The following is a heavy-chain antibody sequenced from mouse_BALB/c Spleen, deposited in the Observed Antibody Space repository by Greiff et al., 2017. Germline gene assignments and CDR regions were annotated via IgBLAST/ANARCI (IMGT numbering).Heavy chain of an antibody. Sequence: QVQLQQPGAELVKPGASVKLSCKASGYTFTSYWMHWVKQRPGQGLEWIGEINPSNGRTNYNEKFKSKATLTVDKSSSTAYMQLSSLTSEDSAVYYCARDGTSFDDWGQGTTLTVSS. CDR3: ARDGTSFDD. CDR2: INPSNGRT. V-gene: IGHV1S81*02. J-gene: IGHJ2*01. D-gene: IGHD4-1*01. CDR1: GYTFTSYW.